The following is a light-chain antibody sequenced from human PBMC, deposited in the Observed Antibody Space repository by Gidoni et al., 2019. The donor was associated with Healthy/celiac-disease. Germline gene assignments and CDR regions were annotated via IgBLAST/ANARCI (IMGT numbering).Light chain of an antibody. CDR1: QSISSW. V-gene: IGKV1-5*03. CDR2: KAS. CDR3: QQYNSRET. J-gene: IGKJ1*01. Sequence: DIQMTQSPSTLSASVGDRVTITCPASQSISSWLAWYQQKPGKAPKLLIYKASSLESGVPSRFSGSGSGTEFTLTISSLQPDDFATYYCQQYNSRETFGQGTKVEIK.